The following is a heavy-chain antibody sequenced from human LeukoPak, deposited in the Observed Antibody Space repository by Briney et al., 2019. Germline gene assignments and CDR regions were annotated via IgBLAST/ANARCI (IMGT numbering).Heavy chain of an antibody. CDR1: GGSISSYY. CDR3: ARGQTYYYYGMDV. J-gene: IGHJ6*02. CDR2: IYYSGST. V-gene: IGHV4-59*01. Sequence: TSETLSFTCTVSGGSISSYYWSWIRQPPGKGLEWIGYIYYSGSTNYNPSLKSRVTISVDTSKNQFSLKLSSVTAADTAVYYCARGQTYYYYGMDVWGRGTTVTVSS.